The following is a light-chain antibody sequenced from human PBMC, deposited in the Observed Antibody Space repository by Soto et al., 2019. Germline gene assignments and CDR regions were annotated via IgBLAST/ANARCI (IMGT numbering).Light chain of an antibody. J-gene: IGKJ1*01. CDR2: DAS. CDR1: QSISSW. V-gene: IGKV1-5*01. CDR3: QQYNRWT. Sequence: DIQMTQSPSTLSASVGYRVTITCRASQSISSWLAWYQQKPGKAPKLLIYDASILESGVPSRFSGSGSGTEFTLTISSLQPDDFATYYCQQYNRWTFGQGTKVEIK.